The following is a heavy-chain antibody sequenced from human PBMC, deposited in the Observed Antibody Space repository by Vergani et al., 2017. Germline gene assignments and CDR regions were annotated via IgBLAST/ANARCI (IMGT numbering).Heavy chain of an antibody. D-gene: IGHD4-23*01. CDR3: ARVKVGIDYGGSYFDY. Sequence: QVQLVQSGAEVKKPGSSVKVSCKASGGTFSSYTISWVRQAPGQGLEWMGRIIPILGIANYAQKFQGRVTITADKSTSTAYMELSSLRAEDTAVYYCARVKVGIDYGGSYFDYWGQGTLVTVSS. CDR2: IIPILGIA. CDR1: GGTFSSYT. V-gene: IGHV1-69*02. J-gene: IGHJ4*02.